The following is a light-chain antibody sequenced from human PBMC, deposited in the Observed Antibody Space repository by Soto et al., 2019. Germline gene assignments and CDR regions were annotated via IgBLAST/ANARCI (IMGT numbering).Light chain of an antibody. CDR2: EVS. J-gene: IGLJ3*02. CDR3: SSYTSINTRV. CDR1: SSDVGGYNY. Sequence: QSALTQPASVSGSPGQSITISCTGTSSDVGGYNYVSWYQQHPGKAPKLMIYEVSNRPSGVSNRFSGSKSGNTASLTISGLQAEDEAAYYCSSYTSINTRVFGGGTKLTVL. V-gene: IGLV2-14*01.